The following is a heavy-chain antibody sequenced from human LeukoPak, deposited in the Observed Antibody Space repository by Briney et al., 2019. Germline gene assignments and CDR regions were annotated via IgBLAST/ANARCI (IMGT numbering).Heavy chain of an antibody. CDR3: VRDRELNY. V-gene: IGHV4-59*01. CDR1: GSSISSYY. J-gene: IGHJ4*02. D-gene: IGHD1-26*01. CDR2: ISYSGST. Sequence: PSETLSLTCTVSGSSISSYYWSWIRQPPGKGLEWIGYISYSGSTNYNPSLKSRVTISVDMSKSQFSLKLSSVTAADTAVYYCVRDRELNYWGQGTLVTVSS.